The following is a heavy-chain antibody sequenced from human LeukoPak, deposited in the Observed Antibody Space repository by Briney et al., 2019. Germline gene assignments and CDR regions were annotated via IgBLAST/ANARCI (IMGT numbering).Heavy chain of an antibody. CDR3: ARVIGNMVRGVILVY. CDR2: MNPNSGNT. D-gene: IGHD3-10*01. V-gene: IGHV1-8*01. J-gene: IGHJ4*02. Sequence: ASVTVSCKASGYTFTSYDINWVRQGTGQGLEWVGCMNPNSGNTGYAQKFQGRVTMIRNTSISTAYMELSSLRSEDTAVYYCARVIGNMVRGVILVYWGQGTLVTVSS. CDR1: GYTFTSYD.